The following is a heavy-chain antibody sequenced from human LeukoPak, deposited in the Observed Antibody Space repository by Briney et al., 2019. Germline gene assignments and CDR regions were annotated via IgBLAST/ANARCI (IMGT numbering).Heavy chain of an antibody. J-gene: IGHJ2*01. CDR3: ARVGDHFHWNLDL. CDR1: GFTASTYY. V-gene: IGHV3-53*01. CDR2: LYSGGTK. Sequence: GGSLRLSCAASGFTASTYYMNWVRQAPGKGLEWVSTLYSGGTKYYADSVKGRFTISRDTYKNPFPLQMNSLRAEDTAVYFCARVGDHFHWNLDLWGRGTLVTASS. D-gene: IGHD3-3*02.